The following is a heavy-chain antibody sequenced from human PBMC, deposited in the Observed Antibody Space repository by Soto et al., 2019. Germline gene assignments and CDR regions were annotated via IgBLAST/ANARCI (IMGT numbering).Heavy chain of an antibody. V-gene: IGHV4-34*01. J-gene: IGHJ6*02. CDR1: GGSFSGYY. Sequence: SETLSLTCAVYGGSFSGYYWSWIRQPPGKGLEWIGEINHSGSTNYNPSLKSRVTISVDTSKNQFSLKLSSVTAADTAVYYCARAPGYYYYYCGMDVWGQGTTVTVSS. CDR2: INHSGST. CDR3: ARAPGYYYYYCGMDV.